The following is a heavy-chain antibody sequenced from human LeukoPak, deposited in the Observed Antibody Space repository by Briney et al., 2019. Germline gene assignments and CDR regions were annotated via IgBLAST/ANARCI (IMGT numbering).Heavy chain of an antibody. CDR2: ISAYNGNT. V-gene: IGHV1-18*01. J-gene: IGHJ4*02. D-gene: IGHD2-15*01. CDR1: GYTFTSYG. CDR3: ARDDLDCSGGTCYPDNY. Sequence: ASVKVSCKASGYTFTSYGITWVRQAPGQGLEWMAWISAYNGNTNYAQKLQGRVTMITDTSTSTAYMELRNLRSDDTAFYYCARDDLDCSGGTCYPDNYWGQGTLVAVSS.